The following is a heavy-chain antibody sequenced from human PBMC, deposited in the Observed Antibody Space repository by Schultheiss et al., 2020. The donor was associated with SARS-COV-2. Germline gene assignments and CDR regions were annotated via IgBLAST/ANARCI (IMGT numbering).Heavy chain of an antibody. V-gene: IGHV4-34*09. CDR2: IYYSGST. CDR1: GGSFNDYY. Sequence: SQTLSLTCAVYGGSFNDYYWTWIRQPPGKGLEWIGYIYYSGSTNYNPSLKSRVTISVDTSKNQFSLKLSSVTAADTAVYYCARVLGGIAAAGTAFDIWGQGTMVTVSS. J-gene: IGHJ3*02. D-gene: IGHD6-13*01. CDR3: ARVLGGIAAAGTAFDI.